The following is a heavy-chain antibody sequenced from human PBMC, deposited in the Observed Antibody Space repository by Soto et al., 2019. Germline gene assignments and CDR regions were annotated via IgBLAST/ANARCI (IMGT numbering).Heavy chain of an antibody. D-gene: IGHD2-15*01. CDR1: EFTFSSFN. V-gene: IGHV3-48*02. CDR3: ARIYCSDGNKYAYY. Sequence: EVQLVESGGGLVQPGESLRLSCAASEFTFSSFNMHWVRQAPGKGLEWVSYISASSTTVYYGDSVKGRFTISRDNANNSLELQMNSLRDDDTVVYYCARIYCSDGNKYAYYWGQGTLVTVSS. CDR2: ISASSTTV. J-gene: IGHJ4*02.